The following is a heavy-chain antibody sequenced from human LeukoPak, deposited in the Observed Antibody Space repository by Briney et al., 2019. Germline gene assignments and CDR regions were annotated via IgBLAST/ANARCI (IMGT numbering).Heavy chain of an antibody. CDR3: AKDGDDYQLLSRGYYYYYMDV. D-gene: IGHD2-2*01. J-gene: IGHJ6*03. V-gene: IGHV3-30*04. CDR1: GFTFSSYA. Sequence: GGSLRLSCAASGFTFSSYAMHWVRQAPGKGLEWVAVISYDGSNKYYADSVKGRFTISRDNSKNTLYLQMNSLRAEDTAVYYCAKDGDDYQLLSRGYYYYYMDVWGKGTTVTVSS. CDR2: ISYDGSNK.